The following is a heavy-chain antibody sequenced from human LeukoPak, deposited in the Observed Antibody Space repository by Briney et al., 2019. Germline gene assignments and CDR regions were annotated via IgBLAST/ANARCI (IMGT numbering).Heavy chain of an antibody. CDR3: ARDRGPPYQPLLVYFDY. J-gene: IGHJ4*02. CDR2: INPNSGGT. CDR1: GYTFTGYY. Sequence: ASVKVSCKASGYTFTGYYMHWVRQAPGQGLEWTGWINPNSGGTNYAQKFQGRVTMTRDTSISTAYMELSRLRSDDTAVYYCARDRGPPYQPLLVYFDYWGQGTLVTVSS. V-gene: IGHV1-2*02. D-gene: IGHD2-2*01.